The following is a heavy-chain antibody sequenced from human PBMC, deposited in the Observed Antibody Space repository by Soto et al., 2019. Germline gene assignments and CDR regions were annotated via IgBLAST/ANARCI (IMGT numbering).Heavy chain of an antibody. CDR3: ARGGDGYKNWEYYFEY. Sequence: QVQLVQSGAEVKKPGSSVKVSCKASGGTFSSYAISWVRQAPGQGLEWMGGIIPIFGTANYAQKFQGRVTITADESTSTDYMELSRLRSEDTAVYYCARGGDGYKNWEYYFEYWGQGTLVTVSS. V-gene: IGHV1-69*01. CDR1: GGTFSSYA. CDR2: IIPIFGTA. J-gene: IGHJ4*02. D-gene: IGHD5-12*01.